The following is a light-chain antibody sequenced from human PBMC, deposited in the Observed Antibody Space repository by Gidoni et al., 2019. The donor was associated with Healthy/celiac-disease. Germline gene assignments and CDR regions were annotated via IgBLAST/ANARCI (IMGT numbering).Light chain of an antibody. J-gene: IGKJ5*01. V-gene: IGKV1-33*01. Sequence: EIQTAQSPSSLSASVGDRVTITCQASQDISNYLNWYQQKPGKAPKRLIYDASNLETGVPSRFSGSGSGTDFTFTISSLQPEDIATYYCQQYDNLPITFGQGTRLEIK. CDR1: QDISNY. CDR3: QQYDNLPIT. CDR2: DAS.